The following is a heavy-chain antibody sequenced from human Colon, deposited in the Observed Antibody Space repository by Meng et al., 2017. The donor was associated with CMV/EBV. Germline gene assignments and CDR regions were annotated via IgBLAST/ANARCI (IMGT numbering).Heavy chain of an antibody. CDR3: ARGRNWFDP. CDR1: NGSISNSY. V-gene: IGHV4-59*01. CDR2: MYQGGST. J-gene: IGHJ5*02. Sequence: SETLSLTCTVSNGSISNSYCSWIRQSPGKGLEWIGHMYQGGSTKYNPSLESRVTMSVDTSKNQFSLRLSSVTAEDTGAYYCARGRNWFDPWGRGTLVTVSS.